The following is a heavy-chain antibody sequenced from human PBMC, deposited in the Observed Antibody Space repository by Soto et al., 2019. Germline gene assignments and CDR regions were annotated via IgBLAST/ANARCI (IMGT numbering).Heavy chain of an antibody. CDR1: GFTFSSYS. J-gene: IGHJ4*02. CDR2: ISSSSSYI. V-gene: IGHV3-21*01. Sequence: PGGSLRLSCAASGFTFSSYSMNWVRQAPGKGLEWVSSISSSSSYIYYADSVKGRFTISRDNSKNTLYLQMNSLRAEDTAVYYCARDPLVYHDCCGDPGDYFDFPGQRTLDTGSA. CDR3: ARDPLVYHDCCGDPGDYFDF. D-gene: IGHD2-21*02.